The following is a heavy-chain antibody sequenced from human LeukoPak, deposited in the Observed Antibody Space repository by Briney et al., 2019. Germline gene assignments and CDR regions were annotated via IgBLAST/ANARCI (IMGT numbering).Heavy chain of an antibody. Sequence: ASVKVSCKASGYTFTSYGISWVRQAPGQGLEWMGWMNPNSGNTGYAQKFQGRVTMTRNTSISTAYMELSSLRSEDTAVYYCATYSSGWYRGDYWGQGTLVTVSS. V-gene: IGHV1-8*02. D-gene: IGHD6-19*01. CDR1: GYTFTSYG. CDR3: ATYSSGWYRGDY. J-gene: IGHJ4*02. CDR2: MNPNSGNT.